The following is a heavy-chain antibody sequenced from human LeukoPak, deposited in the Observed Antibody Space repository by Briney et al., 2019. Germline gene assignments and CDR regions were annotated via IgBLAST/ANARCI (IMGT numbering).Heavy chain of an antibody. CDR1: GGSISSGGYS. V-gene: IGHV4-30-2*01. CDR2: IYHSGST. CDR3: ASRNDFSIDY. Sequence: SSETLSLTCAVSGGSISSGGYSWSWIRQPPGKGLEWIGYIYHSGSTYYNPSLKSRVTISVDRSKNQFSLKLSSVTAADTAVYYCASRNDFSIDYWGQGTLVTVSS. D-gene: IGHD3-3*01. J-gene: IGHJ4*02.